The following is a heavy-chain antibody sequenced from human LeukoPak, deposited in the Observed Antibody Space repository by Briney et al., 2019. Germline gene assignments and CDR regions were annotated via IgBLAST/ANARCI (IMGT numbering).Heavy chain of an antibody. CDR3: ARSLGGVRGVVDY. D-gene: IGHD3-10*01. CDR1: GGSISSYY. CDR2: IYYSGST. J-gene: IGHJ4*02. V-gene: IGHV4-59*01. Sequence: SSETLSLTCTVSGGSISSYYWSWIRQPPGKGLEWIGYIYYSGSTNYNPSLKSRVTISVDTSKNQFSLKLSSVTAADTAVYYCARSLGGVRGVVDYWGQGTLVTVSS.